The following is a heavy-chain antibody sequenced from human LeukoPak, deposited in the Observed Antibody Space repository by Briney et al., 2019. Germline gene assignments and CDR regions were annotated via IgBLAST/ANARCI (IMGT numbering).Heavy chain of an antibody. J-gene: IGHJ5*02. CDR2: INWNGGST. CDR3: ARDGEAARVRPDWFDP. CDR1: GFTFDDYG. D-gene: IGHD6-6*01. Sequence: PGGSLRLSCAASGFTFDDYGMNWVRQAPGKGLEWVSGINWNGGSTGYADSVKGRFTISRDNAKNSLYLQMNSLRAEDTALYYCARDGEAARVRPDWFDPWGQGTLVTVSS. V-gene: IGHV3-20*04.